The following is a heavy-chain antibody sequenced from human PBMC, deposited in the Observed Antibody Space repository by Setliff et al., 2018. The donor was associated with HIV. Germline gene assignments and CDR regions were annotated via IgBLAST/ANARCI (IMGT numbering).Heavy chain of an antibody. J-gene: IGHJ4*02. CDR2: IDHSGGT. V-gene: IGHV4-34*01. Sequence: ASETLSLTCAVYGGSLKNYYWSWIRQPPGKGLEWIGEIDHSGGTNYDPSLKDRVTISLDTSKNQFSLKVTNVTAADTAVYFCATKRFYNAIWGSYRDTQRAYFDYWGQRTLVTVSS. CDR3: ATKRFYNAIWGSYRDTQRAYFDY. D-gene: IGHD3-16*02. CDR1: GGSLKNYY.